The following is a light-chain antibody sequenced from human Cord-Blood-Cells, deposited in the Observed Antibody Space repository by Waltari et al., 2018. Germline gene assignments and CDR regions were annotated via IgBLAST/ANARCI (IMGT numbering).Light chain of an antibody. CDR3: QQYNNWPPGVPLT. V-gene: IGKV3-15*01. J-gene: IGKJ4*01. CDR1: QSVSSSY. CDR2: GAS. Sequence: EIVLTQSPGTLSLSLGDRATLSCRASQSVSSSYLAWYQQKPGQAPRLLIYGASTRATGIPARFSGSGSGTEFTLTISSLQSEDFAVYYCQQYNNWPPGVPLTFGGGTKVEIK.